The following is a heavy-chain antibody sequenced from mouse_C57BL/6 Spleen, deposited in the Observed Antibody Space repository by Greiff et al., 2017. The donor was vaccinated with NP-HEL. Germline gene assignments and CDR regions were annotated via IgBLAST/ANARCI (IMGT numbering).Heavy chain of an antibody. CDR3: ARSSYPYYAMDY. D-gene: IGHD2-12*01. CDR1: GYTFTSYW. J-gene: IGHJ4*01. V-gene: IGHV1-64*01. Sequence: VQLQQSGAELVKPGASVKLSCKASGYTFTSYWMHWVKQRPGQGLEWIGMIHPNSGSTNYNEKCKSKATLTVDKSSSTAYMQISSLTSEDSAVYYCARSSYPYYAMDYWGQGTSVTVSS. CDR2: IHPNSGST.